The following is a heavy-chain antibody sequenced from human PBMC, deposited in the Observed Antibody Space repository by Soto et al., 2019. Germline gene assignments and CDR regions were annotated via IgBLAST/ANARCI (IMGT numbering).Heavy chain of an antibody. V-gene: IGHV2-5*02. CDR3: AHIAPITLSGTFDY. J-gene: IGHJ4*02. CDR1: GFSLSTSGVG. Sequence: QITLKESGPTLVKPTQTLTLTCTFSGFSLSTSGVGVAWIRQPPGKALEWLALIYWDDDKRYSPSLKSRLTLTKDTSKNQVVLKMTNMHPVDTATYYGAHIAPITLSGTFDYWGQGALVAVSS. D-gene: IGHD3-10*01. CDR2: IYWDDDK.